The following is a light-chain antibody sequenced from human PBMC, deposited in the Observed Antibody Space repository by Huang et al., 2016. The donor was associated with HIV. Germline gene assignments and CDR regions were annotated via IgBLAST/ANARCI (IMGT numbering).Light chain of an antibody. Sequence: ERVMPQSPATLSVAPGERVTLSCRASHSVSSNLACYQQQPGHAPRLLMHGASTGATGIPARFSGSGSGTEFTLAISSLQSEDSGVYFCQQYDNWPLTFGQGTRLEIK. CDR3: QQYDNWPLT. J-gene: IGKJ5*01. CDR1: HSVSSN. V-gene: IGKV3-15*01. CDR2: GAS.